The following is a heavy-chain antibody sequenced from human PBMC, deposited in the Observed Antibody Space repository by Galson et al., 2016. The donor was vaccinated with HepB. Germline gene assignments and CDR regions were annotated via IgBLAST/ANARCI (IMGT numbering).Heavy chain of an antibody. V-gene: IGHV4-4*02. CDR2: IYHSGST. J-gene: IGHJ6*02. D-gene: IGHD3-10*01. CDR1: GDSLTSNNW. Sequence: VSGDSLTSNNWWGWVRQSPEKGLEWIGEIYHSGSTKYSPSLKSRVTISADKSKNHFFLNLTSVTAADTAVYYCARCSSGSYSFYYYGMDVWGQGTTVTVSS. CDR3: ARCSSGSYSFYYYGMDV.